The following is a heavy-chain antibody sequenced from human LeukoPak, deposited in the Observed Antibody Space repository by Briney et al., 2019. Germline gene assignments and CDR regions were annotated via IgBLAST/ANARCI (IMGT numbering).Heavy chain of an antibody. Sequence: PGGSLRLPCAASGFTFSSYAMSWVRQAPGKGLEWVSAISGSGASTYYADSVKGRFTISRDNSKNTLYLQMNSLRAEDTAIYYCAKDRSYGFDYWGQGTLVTVSS. CDR2: ISGSGAST. CDR1: GFTFSSYA. V-gene: IGHV3-23*01. J-gene: IGHJ4*02. D-gene: IGHD5-18*01. CDR3: AKDRSYGFDY.